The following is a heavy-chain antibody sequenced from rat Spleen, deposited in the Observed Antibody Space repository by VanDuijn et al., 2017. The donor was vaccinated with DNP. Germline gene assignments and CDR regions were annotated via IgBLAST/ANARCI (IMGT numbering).Heavy chain of an antibody. Sequence: EVQLQESGPGLVKPSQSLSLTCSVTGYSITSNYWAWIRKFPGNKMEWMGYISYSGSTSYNPSLKSRISITRDTSKNQFFLQLSSLTPEDTATYYCARRNYNYDVMDAWGQGASVTVSS. V-gene: IGHV3-1*01. J-gene: IGHJ4*01. CDR2: ISYSGST. CDR3: ARRNYNYDVMDA. D-gene: IGHD1-8*01. CDR1: GYSITSNY.